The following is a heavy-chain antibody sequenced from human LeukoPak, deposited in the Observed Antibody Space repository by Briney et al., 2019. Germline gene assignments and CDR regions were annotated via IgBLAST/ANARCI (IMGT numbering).Heavy chain of an antibody. J-gene: IGHJ4*02. CDR3: VSTAVSSTGPFDY. D-gene: IGHD2-2*01. CDR2: IIPIFGTA. CDR1: GGTFSSYA. V-gene: IGHV1-69*05. Sequence: SVKVSCKASGGTFSSYAISWVRQAPGQGLEWMGGIIPIFGTANYAQKFQGRVTITTDESTSTAYMELSSLRSEDTAVYYCVSTAVSSTGPFDYWGQGTLVTVSS.